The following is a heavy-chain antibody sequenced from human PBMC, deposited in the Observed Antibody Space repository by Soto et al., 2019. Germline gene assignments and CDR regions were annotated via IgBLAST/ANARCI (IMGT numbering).Heavy chain of an antibody. CDR1: GFTFSSYA. CDR2: ISGSGGST. D-gene: IGHD2-2*02. J-gene: IGHJ6*02. V-gene: IGHV3-23*01. Sequence: PGGSLRLSCAASGFTFSSYAMSWVRQAPGKGLEWVSAISGSGGSTYYADSVKGRFTISRDNSKNTLYLQMNSLRAEDTAVYYCAKAGPWFDIVVVPAAIWDYYYYYGMDVWGQGTTVTVSS. CDR3: AKAGPWFDIVVVPAAIWDYYYYYGMDV.